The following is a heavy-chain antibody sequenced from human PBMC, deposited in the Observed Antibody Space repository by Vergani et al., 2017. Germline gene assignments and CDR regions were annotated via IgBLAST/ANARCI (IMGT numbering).Heavy chain of an antibody. CDR3: ARDGGGVTTTGIVGYFDY. Sequence: QVQLVQSGAEVKKPGASVKVSCKASGYTFTSYYMHWVRQAPGQGLEWMGIINPSGGSTSYAQKFQGRVTMTRDTSTSTVYMELSSLRSEDTAVYYCARDGGGVTTTGIVGYFDYWGQGTLVTVSS. D-gene: IGHD4-11*01. J-gene: IGHJ4*02. V-gene: IGHV1-46*01. CDR2: INPSGGST. CDR1: GYTFTSYY.